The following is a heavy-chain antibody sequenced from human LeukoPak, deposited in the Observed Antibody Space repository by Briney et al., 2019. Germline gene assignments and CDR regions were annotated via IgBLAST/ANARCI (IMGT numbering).Heavy chain of an antibody. V-gene: IGHV1-8*01. J-gene: IGHJ4*02. D-gene: IGHD3-10*01. CDR2: MNPNSGNT. CDR3: ASKGSGSYYYALGY. Sequence: ASVKVSCTASGYTFTSYDINWVRQATGQGLEWMGWMNPNSGNTGYAQKFQGRVTMTRNTSISTAYMELSSLRSEDTAVYYCASKGSGSYYYALGYWGQGTLVTVSS. CDR1: GYTFTSYD.